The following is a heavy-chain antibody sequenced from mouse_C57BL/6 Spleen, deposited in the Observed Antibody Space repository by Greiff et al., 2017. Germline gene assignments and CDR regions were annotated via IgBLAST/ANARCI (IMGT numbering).Heavy chain of an antibody. D-gene: IGHD1-1*02. J-gene: IGHJ4*01. CDR2: IYPGDGDT. Sequence: QVQLQQSGPELVKPGASVKISCKASGYAFSSSWLNWVKQRPGKGLGWIGRIYPGDGDTNYNGKFKGKATLTADKSSSTAYMQLRSLTSEDSAVYFCARRGGDYYAMDYWGQGTSVTVSS. CDR1: GYAFSSSW. V-gene: IGHV1-82*01. CDR3: ARRGGDYYAMDY.